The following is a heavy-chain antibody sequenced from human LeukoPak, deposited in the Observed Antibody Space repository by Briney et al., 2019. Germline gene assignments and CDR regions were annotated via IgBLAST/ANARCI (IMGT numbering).Heavy chain of an antibody. V-gene: IGHV3-23*01. D-gene: IGHD4-17*01. Sequence: GGSLRLSCAASGFTFSSYAMSWVRQAPGKGLEWVSAISGSGGSKYHADSVKGRFTISRDNSQNTLYLQMNSLRADDTVVYYCAKEPDYGDYFDYWGQGTLVTVSS. CDR2: ISGSGGSK. CDR1: GFTFSSYA. CDR3: AKEPDYGDYFDY. J-gene: IGHJ4*02.